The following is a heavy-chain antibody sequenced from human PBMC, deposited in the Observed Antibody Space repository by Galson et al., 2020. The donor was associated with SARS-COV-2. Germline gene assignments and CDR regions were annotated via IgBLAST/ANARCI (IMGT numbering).Heavy chain of an antibody. Sequence: GGSLRLSCAASGFTFSNYGMHWVRQAPARGLEWVGFIDYDGTEKYYANSVKGRFTISRDNSKNTSSLQMSSLRTEDTAVYYCFPAAGVSHWGQGTRVIVSS. CDR2: IDYDGTEK. D-gene: IGHD2-2*01. J-gene: IGHJ4*02. CDR1: GFTFSNYG. V-gene: IGHV3-30*02. CDR3: FPAAGVSH.